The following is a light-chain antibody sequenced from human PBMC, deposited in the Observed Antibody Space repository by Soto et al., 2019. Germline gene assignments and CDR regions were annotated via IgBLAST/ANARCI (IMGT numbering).Light chain of an antibody. CDR1: RSVGSN. V-gene: IGKV3-15*01. J-gene: IGKJ1*01. Sequence: EIVMTQSPATPSVSPGDRVTLSCRASRSVGSNLAWYQQKPGQAPRLLIYGATTRATGVPARFSGSGSETEFTLTISCLQSEDFAIYYCQQWIRWTFGQGTRLEPK. CDR2: GAT. CDR3: QQWIRWT.